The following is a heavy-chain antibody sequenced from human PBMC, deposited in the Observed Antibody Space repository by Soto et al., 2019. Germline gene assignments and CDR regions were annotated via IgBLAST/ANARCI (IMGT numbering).Heavy chain of an antibody. CDR3: ARHCISTSSLNGMDV. CDR2: IDPSDSYT. CDR1: GYSFTSYW. D-gene: IGHD2-2*01. V-gene: IGHV5-10-1*01. Sequence: GESLKISCKGSGYSFTSYWISWVRQMPGKGLEWMGRIDPSDSYTNYSPSFQGHVTISADKSISTAYLQWSSLKASDTAMYYCARHCISTSSLNGMDVWGQGITVTVSS. J-gene: IGHJ6*02.